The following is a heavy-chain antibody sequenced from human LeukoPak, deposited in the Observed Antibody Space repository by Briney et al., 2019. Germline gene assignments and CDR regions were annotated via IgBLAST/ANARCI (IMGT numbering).Heavy chain of an antibody. CDR2: ISAYNGNT. CDR1: GYTFTSYG. CDR3: ARAPVDYYDSSGLPYYFDY. D-gene: IGHD3-22*01. J-gene: IGHJ4*02. Sequence: ASVKVSCKASGYTFTSYGISWVRQAPGQGLEWMGWISAYNGNTNYAQKLQGRVTMTTDTSTSTAYMELRSLRSDDTAVYYCARAPVDYYDSSGLPYYFDYWGREPLVTVSS. V-gene: IGHV1-18*01.